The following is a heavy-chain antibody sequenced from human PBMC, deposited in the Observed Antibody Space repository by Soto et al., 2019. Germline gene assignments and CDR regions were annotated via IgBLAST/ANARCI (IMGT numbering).Heavy chain of an antibody. J-gene: IGHJ2*01. V-gene: IGHV3-30-3*01. CDR2: ISYDGSNK. CDR1: GFTFSSYA. D-gene: IGHD6-13*01. Sequence: QVQLVESGGGVGQPGRSLRLSCAASGFTFSSYAMHWVRQAPGKGLEWVAVISYDGSNKYYADSVKGRFTISRDNSKNTLYLQMNSLRAEDTAVYYCAREERDPIAAASFFDLWGRGTLVTVSS. CDR3: AREERDPIAAASFFDL.